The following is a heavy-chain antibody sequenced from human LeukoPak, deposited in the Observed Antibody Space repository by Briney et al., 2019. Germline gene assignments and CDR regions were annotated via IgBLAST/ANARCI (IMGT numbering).Heavy chain of an antibody. CDR3: ASLTERLWYSHFDL. CDR1: GFTFSSYW. V-gene: IGHV3-7*03. Sequence: PGGSLRLSCAASGFTFSSYWMSWVRQAPGKGLEWVANIKQDGSEKYYVDSVKGRFTISRDNAKNSLYLQMNSLRAEDTAVYYCASLTERLWYSHFDLWGRGTLVTVSS. J-gene: IGHJ2*01. CDR2: IKQDGSEK. D-gene: IGHD5-18*01.